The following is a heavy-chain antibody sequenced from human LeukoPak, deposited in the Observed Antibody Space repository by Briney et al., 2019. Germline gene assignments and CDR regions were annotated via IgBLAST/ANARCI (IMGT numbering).Heavy chain of an antibody. J-gene: IGHJ4*02. CDR1: GFTVSSNY. V-gene: IGHV3-53*01. Sequence: GGPLRLSCAASGFTVSSNYMSWVRQAPGKGLEWVSVIYSGGSTYYADSVKGRFTISRDNSKNTLYLQMNSLRAEDTAVYYCAREGIAVAGTVDYWGQGTLVTVSS. CDR2: IYSGGST. CDR3: AREGIAVAGTVDY. D-gene: IGHD6-19*01.